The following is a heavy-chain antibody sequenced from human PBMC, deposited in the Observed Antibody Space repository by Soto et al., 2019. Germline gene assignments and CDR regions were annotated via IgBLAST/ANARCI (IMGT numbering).Heavy chain of an antibody. CDR2: IDTSGTT. Sequence: QVQVQESGPGLVKPSETLSLTCTVSGGSISSYYVSWIRQSAGKGLEWIGRIDTSGTTNYNPSLKSRVTMSVDASKSQFSLNLSSVTAEDTAVYYCARGPRGYVYYHGMDVWGQGTTVTVSS. CDR3: ARGPRGYVYYHGMDV. V-gene: IGHV4-4*07. J-gene: IGHJ6*02. D-gene: IGHD3-16*01. CDR1: GGSISSYY.